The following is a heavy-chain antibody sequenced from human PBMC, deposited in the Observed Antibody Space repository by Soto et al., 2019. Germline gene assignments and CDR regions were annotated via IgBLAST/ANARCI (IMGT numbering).Heavy chain of an antibody. V-gene: IGHV1-69*02. J-gene: IGHJ3*02. CDR3: ARDRTGYSSSWYAFDI. Sequence: ASVKVSCKASGGTFSSYTISWVRQAPGQGLEWMGRIIPILGIANYAQKFQGRVTITADKSTSTAYMELSSLRSEDTAVYYCARDRTGYSSSWYAFDIWGQGTMVTVSS. D-gene: IGHD6-13*01. CDR1: GGTFSSYT. CDR2: IIPILGIA.